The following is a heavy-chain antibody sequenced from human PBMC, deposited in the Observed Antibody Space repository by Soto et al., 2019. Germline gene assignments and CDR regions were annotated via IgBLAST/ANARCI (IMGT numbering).Heavy chain of an antibody. CDR1: GGSISSYY. V-gene: IGHV4-59*08. J-gene: IGHJ4*02. CDR2: IYYSGST. CDR3: ARHVAPHNTNFDY. D-gene: IGHD1-26*01. Sequence: SETLSLTCTVSGGSISSYYWSWIRQPPGKGLEWIGYIYYSGSTNYNPSLKSRVTISVDTSKNQFSLKLSSVTAADTAVYYCARHVAPHNTNFDYWGQGTLVTVSS.